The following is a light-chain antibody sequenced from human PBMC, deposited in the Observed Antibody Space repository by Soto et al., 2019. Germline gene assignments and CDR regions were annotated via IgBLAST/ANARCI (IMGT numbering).Light chain of an antibody. CDR2: DVS. Sequence: QSVLTQPASVSGSPGQSITISCTGTSSDVGGYNYVSWYQQHPGKAPKLMIYDVSNRPSGVSNRFSGPKSGNTASLTISGLRAEDEADFYCSSYTSSTTVVFGGGTKLTVL. J-gene: IGLJ2*01. CDR1: SSDVGGYNY. V-gene: IGLV2-14*01. CDR3: SSYTSSTTVV.